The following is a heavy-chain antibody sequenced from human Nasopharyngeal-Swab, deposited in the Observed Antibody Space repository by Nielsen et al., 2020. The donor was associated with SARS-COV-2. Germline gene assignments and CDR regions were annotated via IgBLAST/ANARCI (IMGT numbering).Heavy chain of an antibody. CDR2: IFSGGNP. CDR3: ARGTDIPPDY. D-gene: IGHD3-9*01. Sequence: WIRQPPGKGLEWIGNIFSGGNPYYNPSLDSRVTISLDTSKNQFSLKLSSVTAADTAVYYCARGTDIPPDYWGQGTLVTVSS. J-gene: IGHJ4*02. V-gene: IGHV4-39*07.